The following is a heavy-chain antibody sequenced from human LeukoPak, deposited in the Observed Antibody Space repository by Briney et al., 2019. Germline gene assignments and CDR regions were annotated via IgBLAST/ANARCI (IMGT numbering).Heavy chain of an antibody. CDR1: GGSFSGYY. CDR3: ARKAGYCSSTSCYPRGFDY. J-gene: IGHJ4*02. CDR2: INHSGST. V-gene: IGHV4-34*01. Sequence: SETLSLTCAVYGGSFSGYYWSWIRQPPGKGLEWIGEINHSGSTNYNPSLKSRVTISVDTSKNQFSLKLSSVTAADTAVYYCARKAGYCSSTSCYPRGFDYWGQGTLVTVSS. D-gene: IGHD2-2*01.